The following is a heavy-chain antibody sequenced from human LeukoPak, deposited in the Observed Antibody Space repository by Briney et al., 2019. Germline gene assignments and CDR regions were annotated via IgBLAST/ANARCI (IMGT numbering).Heavy chain of an antibody. V-gene: IGHV1-46*01. Sequence: GASVKVSCKAFGYTFTSNYMHWVRQAPGQGPEWMGVISPSGGSTTYAQKFQGRVTLTRDMSTSTDYLELSSLRSEDTAVYYCASRAGNSFHGFDVWGQGTMVTVSS. CDR3: ASRAGNSFHGFDV. CDR1: GYTFTSNY. CDR2: ISPSGGST. D-gene: IGHD4-23*01. J-gene: IGHJ3*01.